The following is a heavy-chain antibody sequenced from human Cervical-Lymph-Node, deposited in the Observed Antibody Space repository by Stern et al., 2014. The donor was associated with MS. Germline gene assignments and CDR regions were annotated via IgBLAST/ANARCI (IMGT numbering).Heavy chain of an antibody. CDR3: TRVGVSGYRYFQH. D-gene: IGHD2-2*02. J-gene: IGHJ1*01. V-gene: IGHV7-4-1*02. CDR1: GYTFTSIG. CDR2: INTVTENP. Sequence: QMQLVQSGSELKKPGASVTVSCKASGYTFTSIGMNWARQAPGQGPEWMGWINTVTENPTYAQGFAGRFVFSLETSASTAYLQITSLKAEDTAVYYCTRVGVSGYRYFQHWGQGTLVTVSS.